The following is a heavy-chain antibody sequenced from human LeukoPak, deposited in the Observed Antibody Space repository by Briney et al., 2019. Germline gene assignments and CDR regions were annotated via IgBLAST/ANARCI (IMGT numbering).Heavy chain of an antibody. D-gene: IGHD2-8*02. CDR3: ATYRQVLLPFES. J-gene: IGHJ4*02. V-gene: IGHV3-23*01. Sequence: EGSLRLSCAASGITFSTFAMIWVRQPPGKGLEWVSSIFPSGGEIHYADSVRGRFTISRDNSKSTLSLQMNSLRAEDTAIYYCATYRQVLLPFESWGQGTLVTVSS. CDR1: GITFSTFA. CDR2: IFPSGGEI.